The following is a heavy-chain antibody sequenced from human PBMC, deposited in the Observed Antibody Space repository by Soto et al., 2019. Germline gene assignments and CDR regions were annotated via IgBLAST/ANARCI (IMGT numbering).Heavy chain of an antibody. CDR3: AGWVGHDYTY. CDR1: GFTFSTYW. Sequence: EVQLLGSGGGLVQPGGSLRLSCVGSGFTFSTYWMNWVRQAPGMGLEWVANINPDGDVGMYVDSVKGPFTTSRDNARNALSLQINSPRVDDTAVYFCAGWVGHDYTYWGQGIPVTVSS. CDR2: INPDGDVG. J-gene: IGHJ4*02. D-gene: IGHD1-26*01. V-gene: IGHV3-7*03.